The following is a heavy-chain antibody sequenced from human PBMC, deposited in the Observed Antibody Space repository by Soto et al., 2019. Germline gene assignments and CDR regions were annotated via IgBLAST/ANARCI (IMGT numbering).Heavy chain of an antibody. J-gene: IGHJ6*02. V-gene: IGHV3-21*01. CDR1: GFSFSSYR. CDR2: ISTSSSYI. Sequence: EVQLVESGGGLVKPGGSLRLSCAASGFSFSSYRMNWVRQAPGKGLEWVSSISTSSSYIYYADSVKGRFTISRDNAKNSLFLQMHSLGAGDTAVDYCARDEGCSVGNCGWTGVDVWGQGTTVTFSS. D-gene: IGHD2-15*01. CDR3: ARDEGCSVGNCGWTGVDV.